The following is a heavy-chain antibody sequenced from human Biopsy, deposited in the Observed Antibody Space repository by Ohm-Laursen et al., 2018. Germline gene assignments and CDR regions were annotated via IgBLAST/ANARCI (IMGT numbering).Heavy chain of an antibody. Sequence: GTLSLTCTVSGGSFTGHYWSWIRQPPGKGLEWIGHISWTGYTSYNASLKSRVTISVDTSRNHFSLRLSSLTAADTAVYYCARGSNDFGGLYFPRWGQGTLLTVSS. V-gene: IGHV4-59*11. D-gene: IGHD4-23*01. CDR2: ISWTGYT. CDR3: ARGSNDFGGLYFPR. J-gene: IGHJ4*02. CDR1: GGSFTGHY.